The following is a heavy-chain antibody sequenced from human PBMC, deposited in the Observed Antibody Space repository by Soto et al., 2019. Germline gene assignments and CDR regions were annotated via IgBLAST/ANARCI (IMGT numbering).Heavy chain of an antibody. V-gene: IGHV4-34*01. CDR2: INHSGST. J-gene: IGHJ5*02. CDR3: ARGGDQPVSWFDP. CDR1: GGSFSGYY. Sequence: SETLSLTCAVYGGSFSGYYWSWIRQPPGKGLEWIGEINHSGSTNYNPSLKSRVTISVDTSKNQFSLKLSSVTAADTAVYYCARGGDQPVSWFDPWGQGTLVTVSS. D-gene: IGHD2-21*02.